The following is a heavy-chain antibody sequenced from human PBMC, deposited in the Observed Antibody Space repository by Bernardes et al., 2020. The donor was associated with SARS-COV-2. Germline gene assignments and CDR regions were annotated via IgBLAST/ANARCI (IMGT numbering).Heavy chain of an antibody. CDR3: AKSRGFYSPADAFDM. D-gene: IGHD2-21*01. CDR1: GFNFNDYA. Sequence: GGSLRLSCAASGFNFNDYAFIWVRQAPGKGLEWVSAISATGSFTYYADSVQGRFTISRDNSKTTVYLQMSGLRAEDTAIYYCAKSRGFYSPADAFDMWGLGTLVTVSS. CDR2: ISATGSFT. V-gene: IGHV3-23*01. J-gene: IGHJ3*02.